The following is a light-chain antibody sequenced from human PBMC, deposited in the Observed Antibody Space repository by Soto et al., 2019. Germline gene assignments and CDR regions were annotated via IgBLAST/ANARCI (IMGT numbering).Light chain of an antibody. CDR1: SSDIGAYNY. V-gene: IGLV2-11*01. Sequence: QSALTQPPSASGSPGQSVTISCTGASSDIGAYNYVSWYQQHPGKAPKLMIYDVSKRPSGVPDRFSGSKSGNTASLTISGLQAEDEADYYCCSYAGSYTFGVFGGGTKLTVL. CDR2: DVS. CDR3: CSYAGSYTFGV. J-gene: IGLJ2*01.